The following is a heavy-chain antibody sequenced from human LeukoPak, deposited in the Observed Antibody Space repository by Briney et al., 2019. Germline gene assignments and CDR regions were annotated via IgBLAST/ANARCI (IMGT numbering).Heavy chain of an antibody. CDR2: IWYDGSNK. CDR1: GFTFSSYG. J-gene: IGHJ4*02. CDR3: ARARAQLVQIFDY. D-gene: IGHD6-13*01. V-gene: IGHV3-33*01. Sequence: GGSLRLSCAASGFTFSSYGMHWVRQAPGKGLEWVAVIWYDGSNKYYADSVKGRFTISRDNSKNTLYLQMNSLRAEDTAVYYCARARAQLVQIFDYWGQGTLVTVSS.